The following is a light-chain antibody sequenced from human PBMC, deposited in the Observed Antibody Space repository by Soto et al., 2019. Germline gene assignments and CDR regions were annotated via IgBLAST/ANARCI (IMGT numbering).Light chain of an antibody. Sequence: EIVLTQSPGTLSLSPGERATLSCRASQRVSSNYLDWYQQKHGQAPGLLIYGASSRATGIPDRFSGSGSGTDFILTISRLEPEDFAVYYCQQYASTPSGTFGQGTKVEIK. J-gene: IGKJ1*01. CDR1: QRVSSNY. V-gene: IGKV3-20*01. CDR2: GAS. CDR3: QQYASTPSGT.